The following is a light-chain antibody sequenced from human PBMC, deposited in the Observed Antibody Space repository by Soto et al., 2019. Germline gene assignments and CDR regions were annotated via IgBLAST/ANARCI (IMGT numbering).Light chain of an antibody. CDR1: ESIRSW. CDR2: QAS. CDR3: QQYKSNPLT. Sequence: DIQMTQSPSTLSASIGDRVTITCRASESIRSWLAWYQQKPGKTPKLLIYQASSLESGVPSRFSGSGSETEFTLTISSLQPDDFATYYCQQYKSNPLTFGGVTKVEIE. J-gene: IGKJ4*01. V-gene: IGKV1-5*03.